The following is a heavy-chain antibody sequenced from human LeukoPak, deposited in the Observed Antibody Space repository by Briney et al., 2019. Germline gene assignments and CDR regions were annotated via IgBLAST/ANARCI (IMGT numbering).Heavy chain of an antibody. D-gene: IGHD3-10*01. J-gene: IGHJ4*02. CDR3: ARDPYGSGSYYYDY. V-gene: IGHV3-48*01. Sequence: GGSLRLSCAASGFTLSSYSMNWVRQAPGKGLEGVSFISSSRGTIYYADSVKGRFTISRDNAKNSLYLQMNSLRAEDTAVYYCARDPYGSGSYYYDYWGQGTLVTVSS. CDR2: ISSSRGTI. CDR1: GFTLSSYS.